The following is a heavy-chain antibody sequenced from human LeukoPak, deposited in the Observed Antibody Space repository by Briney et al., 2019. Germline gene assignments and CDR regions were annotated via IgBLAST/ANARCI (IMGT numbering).Heavy chain of an antibody. Sequence: SETLSLTCTVSGGSISSYYWSWIRQPAGKGLEWIGRIYTSGSTNYNPSLKSRVTISVDKSKNQFSLKLSSVTAADTAVYYCAREEEDHDFWSGEGGFDYWGQGTLVTVSS. D-gene: IGHD3-3*01. CDR2: IYTSGST. CDR3: AREEEDHDFWSGEGGFDY. CDR1: GGSISSYY. J-gene: IGHJ4*02. V-gene: IGHV4-4*07.